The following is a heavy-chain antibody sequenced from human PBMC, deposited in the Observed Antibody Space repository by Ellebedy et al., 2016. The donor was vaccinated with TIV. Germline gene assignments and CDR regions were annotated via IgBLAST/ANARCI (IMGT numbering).Heavy chain of an antibody. CDR1: GFTFGSYA. V-gene: IGHV3-23*01. D-gene: IGHD3-22*01. J-gene: IGHJ4*02. Sequence: PGGSLRPSCAASGFTFGSYAMSWVRQAPGKGLEWVSSISGSGYSTYYTDSVKGRFTISRDNSKNTLYLQINSLRAEDTALYYCAKAPIVVVITGPYLDYWGQGTLVTVSS. CDR2: ISGSGYST. CDR3: AKAPIVVVITGPYLDY.